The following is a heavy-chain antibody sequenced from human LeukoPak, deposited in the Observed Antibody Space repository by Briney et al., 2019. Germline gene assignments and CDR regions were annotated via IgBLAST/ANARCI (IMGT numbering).Heavy chain of an antibody. CDR1: GFTFSSYA. CDR3: AKGVVATVRRYYYYYMDV. Sequence: PGGSLRLSCAASGFTFSSYAMSWVRQAPGKGLEWVSAISGSGGSTYYADSVKGRFTISRDNSKNTLYLQMNSLRAEDTAVYYCAKGVVATVRRYYYYYMDVWGKGTTVTISS. J-gene: IGHJ6*03. D-gene: IGHD5-12*01. V-gene: IGHV3-23*01. CDR2: ISGSGGST.